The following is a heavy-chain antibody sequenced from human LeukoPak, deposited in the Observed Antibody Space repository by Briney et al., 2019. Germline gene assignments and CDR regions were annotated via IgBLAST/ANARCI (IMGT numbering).Heavy chain of an antibody. CDR1: GFSLSTRGMY. Sequence: SGPTLVNPPQTLTLTCTFSGFSLSTRGMYVGWIRQPPGKALEWLALIYWNDDKRYSPSLKSRLTITKDTSKNQVVLTMTNMDPVDTATYYCAHRNSDYRAFDIWGQGTMVTVSS. J-gene: IGHJ3*02. V-gene: IGHV2-5*01. D-gene: IGHD4-11*01. CDR3: AHRNSDYRAFDI. CDR2: IYWNDDK.